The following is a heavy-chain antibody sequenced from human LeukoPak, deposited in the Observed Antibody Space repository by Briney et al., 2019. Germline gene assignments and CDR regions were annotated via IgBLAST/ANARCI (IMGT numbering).Heavy chain of an antibody. V-gene: IGHV3-21*06. CDR2: ISSSSSYI. CDR1: GFTFSSYS. J-gene: IGHJ4*02. CDR3: AREGGFDY. D-gene: IGHD3-16*01. Sequence: GGSLRLSCAASGFTFSSYSMNWVRQAPGKGLEWVSSISSSSSYIYYADSVKGRFTISRDNSKNLLVLQMNSLRVEDTAVYYCAREGGFDYWGQGTLVTVSS.